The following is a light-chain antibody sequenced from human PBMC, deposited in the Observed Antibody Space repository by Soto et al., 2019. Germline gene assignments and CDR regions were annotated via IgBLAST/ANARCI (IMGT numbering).Light chain of an antibody. J-gene: IGKJ1*01. CDR3: QQYNSYPWT. CDR1: QSVSSS. CDR2: KAS. V-gene: IGKV1-5*03. Sequence: TQSPGTLSLSPGERATLSCRASQSVSSSYLAWYQQKPGKAPKLLIYKASSLESGVPSRFSGSGSGTEFTLTISSLQPDDFATYYCQQYNSYPWTFGQGTKVEIK.